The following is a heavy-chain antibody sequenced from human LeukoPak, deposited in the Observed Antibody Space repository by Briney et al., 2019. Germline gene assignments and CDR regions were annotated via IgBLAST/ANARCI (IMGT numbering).Heavy chain of an antibody. CDR1: GFTFSSYG. V-gene: IGHV3-30*02. D-gene: IGHD4-17*01. Sequence: GSLRLSCAASGFTFSSYGMHWVRQAPGKGLEWVAFIRYDGSNKYYADSVKGRFTISRDNSKNTLYLQMNSLRAEDTAVYYCAKDVYGDSYFDYWGQGTLVTVSS. CDR3: AKDVYGDSYFDY. CDR2: IRYDGSNK. J-gene: IGHJ4*02.